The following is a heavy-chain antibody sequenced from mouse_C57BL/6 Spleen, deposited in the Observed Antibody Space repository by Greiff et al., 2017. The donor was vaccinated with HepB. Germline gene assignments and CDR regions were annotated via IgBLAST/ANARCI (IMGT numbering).Heavy chain of an antibody. CDR2: INPSNGGT. V-gene: IGHV1-53*01. CDR3: ARERIYYGYDVVFDV. Sequence: VQLQQPGPELVKPGASVKLSCKASGYTFTSYWMHWVKQRPGQGLEWIGNINPSNGGTNYNEKFKSKATLTVDKSSSTAYMQLSSLTSEDSAVYYCARERIYYGYDVVFDVWGTGTTVTVSS. CDR1: GYTFTSYW. J-gene: IGHJ1*03. D-gene: IGHD2-2*01.